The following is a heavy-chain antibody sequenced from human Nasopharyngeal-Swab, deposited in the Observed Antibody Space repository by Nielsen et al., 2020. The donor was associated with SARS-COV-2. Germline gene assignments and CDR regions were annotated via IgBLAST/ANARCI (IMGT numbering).Heavy chain of an antibody. CDR2: ISYDGSNK. CDR1: GFTFSSYG. Sequence: GGSLRLSCAASGFTFSSYGMHWVRQAPGKGLEWVAVISYDGSNKYYADSVKGRFTISRDNSKNTLYLQMNSLRAEDTAVYYCARVAAGGFDWYSRYYGMDVWGQGTTVTVSS. V-gene: IGHV3-30*03. J-gene: IGHJ6*02. D-gene: IGHD3-9*01. CDR3: ARVAAGGFDWYSRYYGMDV.